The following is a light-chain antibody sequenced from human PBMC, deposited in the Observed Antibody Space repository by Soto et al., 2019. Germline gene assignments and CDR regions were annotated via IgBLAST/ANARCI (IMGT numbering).Light chain of an antibody. V-gene: IGKV2-28*01. CDR3: MQGTHWPIT. J-gene: IGKJ5*01. CDR2: KVS. Sequence: DIVMTQSPLSLPVTPGEPASISCRSSQSLLHSNGYNYLDWYLQKPGQSPQLLIYKVSNRDSGVPARFSGSGSGTDFALKISRVEAEDVGVYYCMQGTHWPITFGQGTRREIK. CDR1: QSLLHSNGYNY.